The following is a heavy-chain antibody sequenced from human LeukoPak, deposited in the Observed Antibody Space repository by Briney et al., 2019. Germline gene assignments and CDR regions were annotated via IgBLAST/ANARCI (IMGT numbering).Heavy chain of an antibody. CDR1: GGSISSYY. Sequence: PSETLSLTCTVPGGSISSYYWSWIRQPAGKGLEWIGRIYTSGSTNYNPSLKSRVTMSVDTSKNQFSLQLNSVTPEDTAVYYCARDRGIQLWSYYFDYWGQGTLVTVSS. CDR2: IYTSGST. CDR3: ARDRGIQLWSYYFDY. J-gene: IGHJ4*02. D-gene: IGHD5-18*01. V-gene: IGHV4-4*07.